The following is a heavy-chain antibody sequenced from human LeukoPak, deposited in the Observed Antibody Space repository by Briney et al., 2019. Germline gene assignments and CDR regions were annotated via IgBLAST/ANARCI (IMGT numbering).Heavy chain of an antibody. CDR3: AGTYGSGSYYKRANWFDP. Sequence: SETLSLTCTVSGGSISSYYWSWIRQPPGKGLEWIGYIYYSGSTNYNPSLKSRVTISVDTSKNQFSLKLSSVTAADTAVYYCAGTYGSGSYYKRANWFDPWGQGTLVTVSS. CDR2: IYYSGST. V-gene: IGHV4-59*01. CDR1: GGSISSYY. J-gene: IGHJ5*02. D-gene: IGHD3-10*01.